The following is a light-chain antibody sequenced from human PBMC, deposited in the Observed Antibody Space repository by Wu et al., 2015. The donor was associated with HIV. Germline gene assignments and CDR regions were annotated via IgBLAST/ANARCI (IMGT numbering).Light chain of an antibody. V-gene: IGKV1-39*01. J-gene: IGKJ1*01. CDR1: QTISNF. CDR3: QQSYSTPPWT. CDR2: AAS. Sequence: DIQMTQSPSSLSASVGDRVTITCRASQTISNFLNWYQHKPGKAPKVLIYAASSLQSGVPSRFSGSGSGTDFTLTISSLQPEDFATYYCQQSYSTPPWTFGQGTKVEIK.